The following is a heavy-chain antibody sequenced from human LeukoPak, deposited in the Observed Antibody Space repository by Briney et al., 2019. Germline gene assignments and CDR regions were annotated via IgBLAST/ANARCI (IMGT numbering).Heavy chain of an antibody. D-gene: IGHD3-22*01. J-gene: IGHJ4*02. V-gene: IGHV3-20*04. CDR1: GFTFDDYG. CDR2: INWNGGST. CDR3: ARDFGYYDSSGYYLGIFDY. Sequence: PGGSLRLSCAASGFTFDDYGMSWVRHAPGKGLEWVSGINWNGGSTGYADSVKGRFTISRDNAKNSLYLQMNSLRAEDTALYYCARDFGYYDSSGYYLGIFDYWGQGTLVTFSS.